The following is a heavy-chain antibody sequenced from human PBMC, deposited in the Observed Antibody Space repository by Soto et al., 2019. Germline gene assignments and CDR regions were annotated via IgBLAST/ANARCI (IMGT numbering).Heavy chain of an antibody. D-gene: IGHD6-19*01. CDR2: MNPNSGNT. CDR3: ATEVAVAGLDY. CDR1: GYTFTSSD. V-gene: IGHV1-8*01. J-gene: IGHJ4*02. Sequence: QVQLVQSGAEVKKPGASVKVSCKASGYTFTSSDINWVRQATGQGLEWMGWMNPNSGNTAYAQKFQGRVTMTSNTAISTAYMELSSLRSEDTAVYYCATEVAVAGLDYWGQGNRVTVSS.